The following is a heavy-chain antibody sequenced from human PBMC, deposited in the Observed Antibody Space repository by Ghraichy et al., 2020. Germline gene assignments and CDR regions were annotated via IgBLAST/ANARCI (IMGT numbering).Heavy chain of an antibody. CDR2: ISSSSSYI. CDR1: GFTFSSYS. Sequence: GESLNISCAASGFTFSSYSMNWVRQAPGKGLEWVSSISSSSSYIYYADSVKGRFTISRDNAKNSLYLQMNSLRAEDTAVYYCARDRGIQLWPGPYYFDYWGQGTLVTVSS. D-gene: IGHD5-18*01. V-gene: IGHV3-21*01. J-gene: IGHJ4*02. CDR3: ARDRGIQLWPGPYYFDY.